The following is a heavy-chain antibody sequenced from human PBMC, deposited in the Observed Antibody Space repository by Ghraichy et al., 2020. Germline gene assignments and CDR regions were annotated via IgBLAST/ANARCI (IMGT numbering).Heavy chain of an antibody. Sequence: ASVKVSCKTSGYSFTGYYMHWVRQAPGQGLEWMGWINPNSGGTKHAQKFQDRVTMTRDTSISTAYMELRRLRPDDTAVYFCAVLGYCSNSTCSRWGQGTLVTVSS. V-gene: IGHV1-2*02. CDR2: INPNSGGT. CDR1: GYSFTGYY. CDR3: AVLGYCSNSTCSR. J-gene: IGHJ4*02. D-gene: IGHD2-2*01.